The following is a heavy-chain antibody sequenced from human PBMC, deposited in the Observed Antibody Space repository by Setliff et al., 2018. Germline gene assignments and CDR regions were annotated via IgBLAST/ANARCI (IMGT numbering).Heavy chain of an antibody. D-gene: IGHD2-2*01. J-gene: IGHJ6*03. CDR3: ARVTKPAAISYYYYMDV. V-gene: IGHV3-21*01. Sequence: PGGSLRLSCAASGFTFSSYSMNWVRQAPGKGLEWVSSISSSSSYIYYADSMKGRFTISRDNTKNSLYLQMNSLRAEDTAVYYCARVTKPAAISYYYYMDVWGKGTTVTVAS. CDR1: GFTFSSYS. CDR2: ISSSSSYI.